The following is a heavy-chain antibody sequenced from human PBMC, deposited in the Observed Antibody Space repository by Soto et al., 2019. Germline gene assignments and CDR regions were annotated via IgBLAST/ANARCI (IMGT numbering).Heavy chain of an antibody. CDR2: ISSSSSYI. D-gene: IGHD3-3*01. CDR3: ARAERYDFWSGYYTGYYGMDV. J-gene: IGHJ6*02. V-gene: IGHV3-21*01. Sequence: GGSLRLSCAASGFTFSSYSMNWVRQAPGKGLEWVSSISSSSSYIYYADSVKGRFTISRDNAKNSLYLQMNSLRAEDTAVYYCARAERYDFWSGYYTGYYGMDVCGQGTTVTVSS. CDR1: GFTFSSYS.